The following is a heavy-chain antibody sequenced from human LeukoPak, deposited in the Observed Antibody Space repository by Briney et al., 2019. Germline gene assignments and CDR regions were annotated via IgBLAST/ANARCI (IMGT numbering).Heavy chain of an antibody. D-gene: IGHD3-10*01. CDR1: GFTFGDYA. V-gene: IGHV3-49*03. Sequence: GGSLRLSCTASGFTFGDYAMSWFRQAPGKGLEWVGFIRSKAYGGTTEYAASVKGRFTISRDDSKSIAYLQMNSLKTEDTAVYYCTRVVNYYGSGSYYIYWGQGTLVTVSS. J-gene: IGHJ4*02. CDR2: IRSKAYGGTT. CDR3: TRVVNYYGSGSYYIY.